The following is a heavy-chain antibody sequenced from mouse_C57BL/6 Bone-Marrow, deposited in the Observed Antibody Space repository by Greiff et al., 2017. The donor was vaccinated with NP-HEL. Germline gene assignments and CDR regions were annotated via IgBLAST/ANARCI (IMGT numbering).Heavy chain of an antibody. CDR3: AKSLGLYAMGY. D-gene: IGHD6-2*01. Sequence: QVQLKQSGAELARPGASVKLSCKASGYTFTSYGISWVKQRTGQGLEWIGEIYPRSGNPYYNEKFKGKATLTAAKSSSTAYMELRSLTSEDSAVYFWAKSLGLYAMGYWGQGTSVTVSS. V-gene: IGHV1-81*01. CDR2: IYPRSGNP. CDR1: GYTFTSYG. J-gene: IGHJ4*01.